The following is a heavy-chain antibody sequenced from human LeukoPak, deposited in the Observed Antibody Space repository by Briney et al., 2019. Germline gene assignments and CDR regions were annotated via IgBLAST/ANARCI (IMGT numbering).Heavy chain of an antibody. V-gene: IGHV3-7*04. CDR3: AKDCSGGSCYDY. D-gene: IGHD2-15*01. Sequence: RSGGSLRLSCAASGFTFSDYYMDWVRQAPGKGLEWVANIKYDGSEKYYVDSVRGRFTISRDNAKNSLYLQMNSLTPEDTAVYFCAKDCSGGSCYDYWGQGTLVTVSS. J-gene: IGHJ4*02. CDR2: IKYDGSEK. CDR1: GFTFSDYY.